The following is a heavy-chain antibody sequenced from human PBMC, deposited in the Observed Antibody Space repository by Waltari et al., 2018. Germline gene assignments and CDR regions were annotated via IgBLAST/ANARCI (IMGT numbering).Heavy chain of an antibody. CDR3: ASRGMVGATDY. Sequence: QLQLQESGPGLVKPSETLSLTCTVSGGSISSSSYYWGWIRQPPGKGLEWIGSIYYSGRTYYNPSLKSRVTISVDTSKNQFSLKLSSVTAADTAVYYCASRGMVGATDYWGQGTLVTVSS. V-gene: IGHV4-39*01. CDR1: GGSISSSSYY. J-gene: IGHJ4*02. D-gene: IGHD1-26*01. CDR2: IYYSGRT.